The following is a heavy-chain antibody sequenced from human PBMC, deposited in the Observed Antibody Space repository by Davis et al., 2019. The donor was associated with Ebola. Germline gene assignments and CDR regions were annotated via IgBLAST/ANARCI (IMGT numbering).Heavy chain of an antibody. Sequence: SGPTLVKPTQTLTLTCSFSGLSIRTVGVSVNWIRQPPGKALEWLARIDWDDDKYYSKSLETRLTISQDTSKNQVVLTMTNMDPTDTATYYCARASLGSSGGWHTLGWFDPWGQGTLVTVSS. V-gene: IGHV2-70*11. D-gene: IGHD6-19*01. CDR1: GLSIRTVGVS. J-gene: IGHJ5*02. CDR2: IDWDDDK. CDR3: ARASLGSSGGWHTLGWFDP.